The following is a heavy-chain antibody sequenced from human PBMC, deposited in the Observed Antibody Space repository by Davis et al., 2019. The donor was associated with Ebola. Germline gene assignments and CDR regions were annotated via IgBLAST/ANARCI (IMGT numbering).Heavy chain of an antibody. V-gene: IGHV3-23*01. CDR2: ISASGGAT. J-gene: IGHJ4*02. Sequence: GESLKISCAASGFLFSRYAISWVRQAPGRGLEWVSSISASGGATFYADSVKGRIVMSRDNSNDTLYLRMNNLRAEDTAIYYCAKDLTSYYGSGDFFDYWGQGILVTVSS. D-gene: IGHD3-10*01. CDR1: GFLFSRYA. CDR3: AKDLTSYYGSGDFFDY.